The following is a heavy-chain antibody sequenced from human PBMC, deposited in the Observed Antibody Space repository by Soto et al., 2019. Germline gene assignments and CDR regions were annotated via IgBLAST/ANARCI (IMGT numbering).Heavy chain of an antibody. D-gene: IGHD2-15*01. V-gene: IGHV4-30-2*01. J-gene: IGHJ5*02. CDR2: IYHSGST. CDR1: GGSISSGGYS. Sequence: LSLTCAVSGGSISSGGYSWSWIRQPPGKGLEWIGYIYHSGSTYYNPSLKSRVTISVDRSKNQFSLKLSSVTAADTAVYYCARVYCSGGSCFWFDPWGQGTLVT. CDR3: ARVYCSGGSCFWFDP.